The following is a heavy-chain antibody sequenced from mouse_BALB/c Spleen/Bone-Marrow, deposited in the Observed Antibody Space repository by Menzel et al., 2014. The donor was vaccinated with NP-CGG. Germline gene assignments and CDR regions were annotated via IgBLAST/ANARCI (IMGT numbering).Heavy chain of an antibody. V-gene: IGHV5-6*01. CDR1: GFTFSSYG. D-gene: IGHD2-10*02. CDR3: ARRGYGNSYWCFDV. J-gene: IGHJ1*01. Sequence: EVQRVESGGDLVKPGGSLKLSCAASGFTFSSYGMSWVRQTPDKRLEWVATISSGGSYTYYPDSVKGRFTISRDNAKNTLYLQMSSLKSEDTAMYYCARRGYGNSYWCFDVWGAGTTVTVSS. CDR2: ISSGGSYT.